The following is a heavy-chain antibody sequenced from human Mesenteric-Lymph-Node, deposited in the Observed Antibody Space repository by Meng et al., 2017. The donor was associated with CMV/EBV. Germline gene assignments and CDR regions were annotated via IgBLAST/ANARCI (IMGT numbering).Heavy chain of an antibody. J-gene: IGHJ4*02. V-gene: IGHV4-34*01. CDR1: GGSFSGYY. CDR3: ARGSSYDILTGYFDY. D-gene: IGHD3-9*01. CDR2: INHSGST. Sequence: QVHVDQWGAGLLNPSGPLSVTCAVYGGSFSGYYWNWIRQSPEKGLEWIGEINHSGSTTYNPSFTSRIIISVDTSTNQISLNMSSVTAADTAVYYCARGSSYDILTGYFDYWGQGALVTVSS.